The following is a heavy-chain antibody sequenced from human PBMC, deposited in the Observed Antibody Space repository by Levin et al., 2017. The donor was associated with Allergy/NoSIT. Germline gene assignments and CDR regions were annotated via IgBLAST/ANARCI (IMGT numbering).Heavy chain of an antibody. V-gene: IGHV3-72*01. Sequence: AGGSLRLSCAASGFTFSDHYMDWVRQAPGKGLEWVGRTRNKANSYTTEYAASVKGRFTISRDDSKNSLYLQMNSLKTEDTAVYYCASTGDHFDSWGQGTLVTVSS. CDR2: TRNKANSYTT. J-gene: IGHJ4*02. CDR3: ASTGDHFDS. D-gene: IGHD4-17*01. CDR1: GFTFSDHY.